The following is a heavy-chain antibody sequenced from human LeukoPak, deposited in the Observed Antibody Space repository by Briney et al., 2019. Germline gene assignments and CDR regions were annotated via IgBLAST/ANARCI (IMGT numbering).Heavy chain of an antibody. D-gene: IGHD5-18*01. Sequence: ASVKVSCNASGYTFTSYGISWVRQAPGQGLEWMGWISAYNGNTNYAQRLQDRVTMTTATSTSTAYMELRSLISDDTAVYYCARSNVDTSMTQIDYWGQGTLVTVSS. CDR1: GYTFTSYG. CDR2: ISAYNGNT. CDR3: ARSNVDTSMTQIDY. V-gene: IGHV1-18*01. J-gene: IGHJ4*02.